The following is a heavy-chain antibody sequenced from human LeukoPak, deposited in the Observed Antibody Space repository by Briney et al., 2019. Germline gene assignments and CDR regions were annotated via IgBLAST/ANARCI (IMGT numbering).Heavy chain of an antibody. J-gene: IGHJ6*02. V-gene: IGHV4-59*01. Sequence: SETLSLTCTVSGGSISSYYWSWIRQPPGKGLEWIGYIYYSGSTNYNPSLESRVTISVDTSKNQFSLKLSSVTAADTAVCYCARSYYYDSSGYYYYYYGMDVWGQGTTVTVSS. CDR1: GGSISSYY. CDR2: IYYSGST. D-gene: IGHD3-22*01. CDR3: ARSYYYDSSGYYYYYYGMDV.